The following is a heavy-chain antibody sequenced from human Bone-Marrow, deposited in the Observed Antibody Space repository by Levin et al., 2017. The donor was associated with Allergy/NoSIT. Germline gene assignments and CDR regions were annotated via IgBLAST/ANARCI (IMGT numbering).Heavy chain of an antibody. Sequence: GGSLRLSCAASGFTFNIYAMSWVRQAPGKGLQWVSAIIASGDTTYYADSVKGRFTISRDNSKNTLYLQMDGLRAEDTAVYYCAKAYYDILTSSYSYHYYYGMDVWGQGTTVTVSS. CDR1: GFTFNIYA. CDR2: IIASGDTT. D-gene: IGHD3-9*01. CDR3: AKAYYDILTSSYSYHYYYGMDV. V-gene: IGHV3-23*01. J-gene: IGHJ6*02.